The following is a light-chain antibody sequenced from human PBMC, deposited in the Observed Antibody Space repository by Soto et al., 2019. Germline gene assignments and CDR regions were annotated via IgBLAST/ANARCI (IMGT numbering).Light chain of an antibody. J-gene: IGKJ4*01. CDR3: PQFASSIT. CDR1: QSVSSNY. Sequence: EIVLTQSPGTLSLSPGERSTLSCMASQSVSSNYLAWYQQKPGQPPKVLIYRASIRATGIPDRFTGSGSGTDFTLTISRLEPEDFAFYYCPQFASSITFGPGTKVEIK. V-gene: IGKV3-20*01. CDR2: RAS.